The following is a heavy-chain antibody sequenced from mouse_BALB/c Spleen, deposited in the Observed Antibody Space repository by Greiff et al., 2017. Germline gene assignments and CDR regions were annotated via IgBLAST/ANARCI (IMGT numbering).Heavy chain of an antibody. Sequence: QVQLKESGAELVRPGASVTLSCKASGYTFTDYEMHWVKQTPVHGLEWIGAIDPETGGTAYNQKFKDKATLTAEKSSSTAYMELRSLTSEDSAVYYCTRRYDFYAMDYWGQGTSVTVSS. CDR1: GYTFTDYE. CDR3: TRRYDFYAMDY. V-gene: IGHV1-15*01. D-gene: IGHD1-1*02. J-gene: IGHJ4*01. CDR2: IDPETGGT.